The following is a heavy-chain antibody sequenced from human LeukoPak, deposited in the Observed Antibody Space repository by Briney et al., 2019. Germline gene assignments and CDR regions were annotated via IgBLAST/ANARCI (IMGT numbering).Heavy chain of an antibody. J-gene: IGHJ6*02. CDR3: ARVVSGSGSYFGYYYYGMDV. CDR1: GGSISSGDYY. V-gene: IGHV4-30-4*01. Sequence: SETLSLTCTVSGGSISSGDYYWSWIRQPPGKGLEWIGYIYYSGSTYYNPSLKSRVTTSVDTSRNQFSLKLSSVTAADTAVYYCARVVSGSGSYFGYYYYGMDVWGQGTTVTVSS. D-gene: IGHD3-10*01. CDR2: IYYSGST.